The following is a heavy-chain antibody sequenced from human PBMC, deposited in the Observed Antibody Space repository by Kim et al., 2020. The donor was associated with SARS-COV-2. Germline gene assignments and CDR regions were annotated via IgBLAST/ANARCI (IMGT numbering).Heavy chain of an antibody. V-gene: IGHV3-23*01. CDR2: ISASGGDT. CDR1: GFTFSSYG. CDR3: ANVSTETAPLYDS. J-gene: IGHJ4*02. Sequence: GGSLRLSCAASGFTFSSYGLTWVRQAPGKGLEWVAGISASGGDTHYAVSVQGRFTISRDNSRNALNLEMNSLRAEDTAVYYCANVSTETAPLYDSWGQETRLPVSS. D-gene: IGHD4-4*01.